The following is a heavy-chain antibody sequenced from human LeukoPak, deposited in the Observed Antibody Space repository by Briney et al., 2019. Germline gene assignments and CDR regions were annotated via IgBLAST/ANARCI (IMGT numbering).Heavy chain of an antibody. J-gene: IGHJ4*02. CDR1: GYDFISYG. V-gene: IGHV1-18*01. CDR2: ISAYNGNT. D-gene: IGHD6-25*01. Sequence: ASVKVSCKASGYDFISYGFTWVRQAPGRGLERMGWISAYNGNTNYAPSLQARASMTTDASASTVSIEVRSLTPDDTAVYYCAEGAKSGLHYWGQGTLVTVSS. CDR3: AEGAKSGLHY.